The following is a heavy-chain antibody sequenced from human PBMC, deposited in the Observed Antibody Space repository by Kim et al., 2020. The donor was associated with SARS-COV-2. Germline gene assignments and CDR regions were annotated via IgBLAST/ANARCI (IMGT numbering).Heavy chain of an antibody. D-gene: IGHD3-10*01. CDR2: ISGSGGST. J-gene: IGHJ5*02. CDR3: AKQAPLWFGPRGWFDP. Sequence: GGSLRLSCAASGFTFSSYAMSWVRQAPGKGLEWVSAISGSGGSTYYADSVKGRFTISRDNSKNTLYLQMNSLRAEDTAVYYCAKQAPLWFGPRGWFDPWGQGTLVTVSS. V-gene: IGHV3-23*01. CDR1: GFTFSSYA.